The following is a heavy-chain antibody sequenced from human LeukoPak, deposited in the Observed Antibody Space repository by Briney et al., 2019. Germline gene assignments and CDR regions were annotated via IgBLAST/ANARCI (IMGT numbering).Heavy chain of an antibody. V-gene: IGHV3-74*01. CDR3: ARAVSGRGAFDI. D-gene: IGHD3-10*01. J-gene: IGHJ3*02. Sequence: GGSLRLSCAASGFTFSSYWMHWVRQAPGKGLVWVSRINSDGSSTSYADSVKGRFTISRDNAKNTLYLQMNSLRAEDTAAYYCARAVSGRGAFDIWGQGTMVTVSS. CDR1: GFTFSSYW. CDR2: INSDGSST.